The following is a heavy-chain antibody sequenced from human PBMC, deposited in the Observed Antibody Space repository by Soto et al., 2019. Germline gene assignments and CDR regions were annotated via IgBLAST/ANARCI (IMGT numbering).Heavy chain of an antibody. CDR2: VYYSGST. CDR1: GGSISSSGYY. Sequence: SETLCLTCTVSGGSISSSGYYWGWIRQPPGKGLEWVGSVYYSGSTYFNPSLKSRVTISIDTSKNQFSLKLSSVTAADTAVYYCARHGLTVTAYAFDIWGQGTMVTVSS. J-gene: IGHJ3*02. CDR3: ARHGLTVTAYAFDI. V-gene: IGHV4-39*01. D-gene: IGHD1-7*01.